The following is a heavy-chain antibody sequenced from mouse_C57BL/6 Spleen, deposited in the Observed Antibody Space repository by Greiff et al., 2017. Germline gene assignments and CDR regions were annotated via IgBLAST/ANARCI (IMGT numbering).Heavy chain of an antibody. J-gene: IGHJ1*03. CDR3: ARGDGSSYLHWYFDV. Sequence: EVKLMESGPGLVKPSQSLSLTCSVTGYSITSGYYWNWIRQFPGNKLEWMGYISYDGSNNYDPALKNRISITRDTSKNQFFLKLNSVTAEDTTTYCGARGDGSSYLHWYFDVWGTGTTVTVSS. D-gene: IGHD1-1*01. V-gene: IGHV3-6*01. CDR2: ISYDGSN. CDR1: GYSITSGYY.